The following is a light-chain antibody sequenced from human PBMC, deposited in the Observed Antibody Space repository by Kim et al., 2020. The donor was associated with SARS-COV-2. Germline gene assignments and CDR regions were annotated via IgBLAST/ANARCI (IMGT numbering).Light chain of an antibody. CDR1: NIGSKS. J-gene: IGLJ2*01. CDR2: YDS. Sequence: SSELTQPPSVSVAPGKTARITCGGNNIGSKSVHWYQQKPGQAPVLVIYYDSDRPSGIPERFSGSNSGNTATLTISRVEAGDEADYYCQVWDRSSDHVVFG. CDR3: QVWDRSSDHVV. V-gene: IGLV3-21*04.